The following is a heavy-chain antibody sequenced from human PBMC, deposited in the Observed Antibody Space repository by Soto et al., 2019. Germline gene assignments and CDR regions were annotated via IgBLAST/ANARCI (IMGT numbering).Heavy chain of an antibody. J-gene: IGHJ6*02. Sequence: QVQLQESGPGLVKPSQTLSLTCTVSGGSISSGGYYWSWIRQHPGKGLEWIGYIYYGGSTYYNPSLKSRVTISVDTSKNQFSLKLSSVTAADTAVYYCARAGWNYPLPMDVWGQGTTVTVSS. CDR2: IYYGGST. D-gene: IGHD1-7*01. CDR3: ARAGWNYPLPMDV. V-gene: IGHV4-31*03. CDR1: GGSISSGGYY.